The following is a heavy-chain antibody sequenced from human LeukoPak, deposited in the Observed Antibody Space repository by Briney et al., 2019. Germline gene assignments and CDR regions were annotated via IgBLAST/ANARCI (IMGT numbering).Heavy chain of an antibody. CDR3: AKVESSSEEGGRYFDY. CDR2: IKSKTDGGTT. D-gene: IGHD6-6*01. Sequence: PGGSLRLSCAASGFTFSNAWMSWVRQAPGKGLEWVGRIKSKTDGGTTDYAAPVKGRFTISRDDSKNTLYLQMNSLKTEDTAVYYCAKVESSSEEGGRYFDYWGQGTLVTVSS. J-gene: IGHJ4*02. CDR1: GFTFSNAW. V-gene: IGHV3-15*01.